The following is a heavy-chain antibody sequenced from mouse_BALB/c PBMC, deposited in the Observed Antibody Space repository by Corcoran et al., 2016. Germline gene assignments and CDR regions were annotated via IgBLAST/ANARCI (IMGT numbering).Heavy chain of an antibody. J-gene: IGHJ2*01. Sequence: EVQLQQSGPELVKPGASVKMSCKASGYTFTSYVMHWVKQKPGQGLEWIGYIYPYNGDTKYDEKFKGTATLTSAKSSSTAYMELSSLTSEDSAVYYCAREVPGGYPFDYWGQGTTLTVSS. CDR3: AREVPGGYPFDY. CDR2: IYPYNGDT. D-gene: IGHD2-2*01. V-gene: IGHV1S136*01. CDR1: GYTFTSYV.